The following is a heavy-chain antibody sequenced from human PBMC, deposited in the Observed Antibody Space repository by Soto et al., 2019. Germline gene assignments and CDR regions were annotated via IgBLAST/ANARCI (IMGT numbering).Heavy chain of an antibody. J-gene: IGHJ4*02. CDR1: GDSISSYY. Sequence: QVQLQESGPGLVKPSETLSLTCTVSGDSISSYYWSWIRQPPGKGLEWIGYIYYSGSTNYNPSLKRRVTISVDTSKNQFSLKLSSVTAADTAVYYCTRGPGIAALWGQGTLVTVSS. V-gene: IGHV4-59*01. CDR2: IYYSGST. D-gene: IGHD6-13*01. CDR3: TRGPGIAAL.